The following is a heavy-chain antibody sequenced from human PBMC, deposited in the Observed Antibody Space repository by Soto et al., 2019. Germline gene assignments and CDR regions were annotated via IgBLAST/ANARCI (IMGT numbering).Heavy chain of an antibody. CDR2: IFHTGNT. CDR3: ARGASGSPYPY. CDR1: NGAFSGYY. V-gene: IGHV4-34*01. J-gene: IGHJ4*02. D-gene: IGHD6-13*01. Sequence: PSETLSLTCAVSNGAFSGYYWTWIRQSPGKGLEWIGEIFHTGNTNYNPSLRSRVTISVDTSKNQFSLKLSSVTAADTAVYYCARGASGSPYPYWGQGTLVTVS.